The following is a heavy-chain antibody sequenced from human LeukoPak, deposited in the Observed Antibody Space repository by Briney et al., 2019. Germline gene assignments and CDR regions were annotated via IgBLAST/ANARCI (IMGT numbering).Heavy chain of an antibody. CDR2: ISSNSNYI. J-gene: IGHJ4*02. V-gene: IGHV3-21*01. Sequence: PGGSLRLSCAASGFTFSSYSMNWLRQAPGQGLEWVSSISSNSNYIYYADSVKGRFTISRDNAKNSLYLQMNSLKAGDTAVYYCARDSTNFDYWGQGTLVTVSS. CDR1: GFTFSSYS. CDR3: ARDSTNFDY. D-gene: IGHD5-24*01.